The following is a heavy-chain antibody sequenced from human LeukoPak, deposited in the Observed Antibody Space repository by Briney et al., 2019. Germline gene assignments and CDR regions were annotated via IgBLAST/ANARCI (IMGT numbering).Heavy chain of an antibody. CDR2: MSGSGVSP. J-gene: IGHJ4*02. CDR3: AKANSPYYYDSSGYSTFDY. Sequence: GRSLRLSRAASGFTFSSYAMNWVRQAPGKGLEWVSGMSGSGVSPYYADSVKGRFTMSRDNSKNTLYLQMNSLRAEDTAVYYCAKANSPYYYDSSGYSTFDYWGQGTLVTVSS. CDR1: GFTFSSYA. D-gene: IGHD3-22*01. V-gene: IGHV3-23*01.